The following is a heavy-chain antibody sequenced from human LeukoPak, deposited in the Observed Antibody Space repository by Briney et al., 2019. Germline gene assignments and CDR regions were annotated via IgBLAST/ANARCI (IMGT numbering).Heavy chain of an antibody. D-gene: IGHD1-26*01. CDR3: AKGGKWDVTPFDY. V-gene: IGHV3-23*01. J-gene: IGHJ4*02. CDR2: ISGGGGST. CDR1: GFTFTSYS. Sequence: GGSLRLSCAASGFTFTSYSMNWVRQAPGKGLEWVSTISGGGGSTYYANSVKGRFTISRDNSKNTLYLQVNSLRAEDTAVYYCAKGGKWDVTPFDYWGQGTLVTVSS.